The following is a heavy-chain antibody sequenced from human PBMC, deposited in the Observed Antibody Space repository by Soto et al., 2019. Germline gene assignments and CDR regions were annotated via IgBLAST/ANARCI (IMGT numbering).Heavy chain of an antibody. CDR3: ARHPERIAQIGWFDP. CDR2: ISSSSSTI. V-gene: IGHV3-48*01. J-gene: IGHJ5*02. D-gene: IGHD6-13*01. CDR1: GFTFSSYS. Sequence: PGESLRLSCSASGFTFSSYSMNWVRQAPGKGLEWVSYISSSSSTIYYADSVKGRFTISRDNAKNSLYLQMNSLRAEDTAVYYCARHPERIAQIGWFDPWGQGTLVTVSS.